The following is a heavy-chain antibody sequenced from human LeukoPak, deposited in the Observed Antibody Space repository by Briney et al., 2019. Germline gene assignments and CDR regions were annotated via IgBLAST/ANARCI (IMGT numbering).Heavy chain of an antibody. V-gene: IGHV3-7*04. CDR1: GYPFVNNW. J-gene: IGHJ6*02. CDR2: IKQDGRET. Sequence: GGSLRLSCAASGYPFVNNWMTCVRQAPGKGLEWVGTIKQDGRETYYVDSVKGRFSISRDNARDSMYLQMNILRAEDAAVYYCARARYCANSVCHIGGGLDVWGPGTTVTVSS. CDR3: ARARYCANSVCHIGGGLDV. D-gene: IGHD2-8*01.